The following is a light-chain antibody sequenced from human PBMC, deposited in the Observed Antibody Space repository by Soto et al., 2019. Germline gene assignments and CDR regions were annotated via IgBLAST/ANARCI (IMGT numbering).Light chain of an antibody. V-gene: IGKV3-20*01. CDR1: QSVSSSF. CDR2: GAS. J-gene: IGKJ1*01. CDR3: QHYGSSLWG. Sequence: EIVLTQSPGTLSLSPGERATLSFRASQSVSSSFLAWYQHKPGQAPRLIIYGASSRATGIPDRFSGSGSGADFTLTISRLEPEDFAVYYCQHYGSSLWGFGPGTKVDIK.